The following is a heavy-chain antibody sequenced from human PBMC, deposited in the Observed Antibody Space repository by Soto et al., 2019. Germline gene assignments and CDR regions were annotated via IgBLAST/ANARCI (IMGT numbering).Heavy chain of an antibody. CDR1: GYTFTSYY. J-gene: IGHJ6*02. Sequence: GASVKVSCKASGYTFTSYYMHWVRQAPGQGLEWMGIINPSGGSTSYAQKFQGRVTMTRDTSTSTVYMELSSLRSEDTAVYYCARGAWSGYPDYYGMDGWGQGTTGTVSS. D-gene: IGHD3-3*01. CDR3: ARGAWSGYPDYYGMDG. V-gene: IGHV1-46*01. CDR2: INPSGGST.